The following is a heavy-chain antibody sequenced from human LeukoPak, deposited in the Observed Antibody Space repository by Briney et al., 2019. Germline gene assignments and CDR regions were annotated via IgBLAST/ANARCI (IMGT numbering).Heavy chain of an antibody. D-gene: IGHD1-7*01. Sequence: GESLKISCKGSGYRFTDYWMGWVRQMPGKGLEWMGIIYPGDSDTRYSPSFQGQVTISADKSINTAHLLWSSLKASDTAMYYCARGAAGTTPDYYYFGLDVWGQGTTVRVSS. CDR2: IYPGDSDT. CDR1: GYRFTDYW. J-gene: IGHJ6*02. V-gene: IGHV5-51*01. CDR3: ARGAAGTTPDYYYFGLDV.